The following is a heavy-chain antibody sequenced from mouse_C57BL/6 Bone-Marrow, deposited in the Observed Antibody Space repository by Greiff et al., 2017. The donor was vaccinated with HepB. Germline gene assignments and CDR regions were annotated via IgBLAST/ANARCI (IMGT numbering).Heavy chain of an antibody. CDR1: GFTFKDDY. J-gene: IGHJ2*01. V-gene: IGHV14-4*01. Sequence: VQLQQSGAELVRPGASVKLSCTASGFTFKDDYMHWVKQRPEQGLEWIGWIDPENGDTEYAAKFQGKATITADTSSNTDYLQLSSLTSEDTAVYYCAEEFLLRQKYGWGQGTTLTVSS. CDR3: AEEFLLRQKYG. D-gene: IGHD1-2*01. CDR2: IDPENGDT.